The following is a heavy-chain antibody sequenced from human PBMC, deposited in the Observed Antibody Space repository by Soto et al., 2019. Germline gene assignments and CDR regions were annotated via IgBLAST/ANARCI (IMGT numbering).Heavy chain of an antibody. CDR1: GGSISSYY. D-gene: IGHD3-22*01. J-gene: IGHJ4*02. CDR2: IYYSGST. Sequence: QVQLQESGPGLVKPSETLSLTCTVSGGSISSYYWSWIRQPPGKGLEWIGYIYYSGSTNYNPSLKRRVTLSVDTSRNQFSLKLGSVTAADTAVYYCARGFYYDSSGYYQGPAYYFDYWGQGTLVTVSS. V-gene: IGHV4-59*01. CDR3: ARGFYYDSSGYYQGPAYYFDY.